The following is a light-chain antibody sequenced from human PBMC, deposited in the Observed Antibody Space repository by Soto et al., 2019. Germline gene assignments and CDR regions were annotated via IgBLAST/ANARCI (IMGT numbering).Light chain of an antibody. Sequence: QLVLTQPPSASGTPGQRVTISCSGSSSNIGRNSVYWYQQLPGTAPKLLIYRNNQRPPGVPDRFSGSKSGTSASLAISGLRSEDEADYYCAAWDDSLSGRFGGGTKLTVL. CDR3: AAWDDSLSGR. J-gene: IGLJ3*02. CDR2: RNN. CDR1: SSNIGRNS. V-gene: IGLV1-47*01.